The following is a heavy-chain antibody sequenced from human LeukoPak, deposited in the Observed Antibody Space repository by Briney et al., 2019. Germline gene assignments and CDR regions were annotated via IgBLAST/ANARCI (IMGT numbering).Heavy chain of an antibody. CDR1: GFTFSSYG. V-gene: IGHV3-30*18. CDR2: ISYDGSNK. J-gene: IGHJ4*02. Sequence: GRSLRLSCAASGFTFSSYGMHWVRQAPGKGLEWVAVISYDGSNKYYADSVKGRFTISRDNSKNTLYLQMNSLRAEDTAVYYCAKDGGDGYHYYFDYWGQGTLVTVSS. D-gene: IGHD5-24*01. CDR3: AKDGGDGYHYYFDY.